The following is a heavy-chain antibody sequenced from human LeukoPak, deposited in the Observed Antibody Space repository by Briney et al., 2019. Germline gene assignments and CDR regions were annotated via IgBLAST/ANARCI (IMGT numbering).Heavy chain of an antibody. D-gene: IGHD6-19*01. CDR2: IIPTFGTA. J-gene: IGHJ4*02. CDR1: GYTFTSYG. V-gene: IGHV1-69*13. Sequence: ASVKVSCKASGYTFTSYGISWVRQAPGQGLEWMGGIIPTFGTANYAQKFKGRVTITADESTSTAYMALSSLRSEDTGVYYCARGGTGYSSGWYDEWVRWAIDYWGQGTLVTVSS. CDR3: ARGGTGYSSGWYDEWVRWAIDY.